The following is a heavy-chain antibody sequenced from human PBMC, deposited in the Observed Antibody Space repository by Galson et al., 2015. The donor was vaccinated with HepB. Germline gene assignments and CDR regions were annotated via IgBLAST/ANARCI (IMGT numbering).Heavy chain of an antibody. J-gene: IGHJ6*02. CDR1: GYTFTSYG. CDR3: ARDMRVRTAMVTRYYYGMDV. D-gene: IGHD5-18*01. Sequence: SVKVSCKASGYTFTSYGISWVRQAPGQGLEWMGWISAYNGNTNYAQKLQGRVTMTTDTSTSTAYMELRSLRSDDTAVYYCARDMRVRTAMVTRYYYGMDVWGQGTTVTVSS. V-gene: IGHV1-18*01. CDR2: ISAYNGNT.